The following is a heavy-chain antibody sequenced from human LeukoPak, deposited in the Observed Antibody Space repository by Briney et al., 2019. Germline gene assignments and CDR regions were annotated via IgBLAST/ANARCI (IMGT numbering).Heavy chain of an antibody. Sequence: GGSLRLSCAGTGFTFGGYGMHWFRQTPGKGLEWVAVIAYDGSRAFYADSVKGRFTISRDNSKNTMSVQMDDLRAEDTAVYYCTRYNNDHFDYWGQGTLVTVSS. D-gene: IGHD1-14*01. J-gene: IGHJ4*02. CDR1: GFTFGGYG. CDR3: TRYNNDHFDY. CDR2: IAYDGSRA. V-gene: IGHV3-33*01.